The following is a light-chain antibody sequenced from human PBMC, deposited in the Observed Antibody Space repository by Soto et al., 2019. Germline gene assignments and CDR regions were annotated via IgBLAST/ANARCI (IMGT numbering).Light chain of an antibody. V-gene: IGLV2-14*01. CDR3: SSHTSYNTRV. Sequence: QSALTQPASVSGSPGQSIAISCTGTSSDVGGYNYVSWYQQHPGKAPKLIIHEVSNRPSGLSDRFSGSKSGNTASLTISGLEADDEADYYSSSHTSYNTRVFRSGTKLTVL. CDR1: SSDVGGYNY. J-gene: IGLJ1*01. CDR2: EVS.